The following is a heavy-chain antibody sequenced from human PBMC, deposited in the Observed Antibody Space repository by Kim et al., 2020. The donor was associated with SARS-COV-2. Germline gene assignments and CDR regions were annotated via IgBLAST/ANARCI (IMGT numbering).Heavy chain of an antibody. CDR1: GFTFSSYG. Sequence: GGSLRLSCAASGFTFSSYGMHWVRQAPGKGLEWVAVIWYDGSNKYYADSVKGRFTISRDNSKNTLYLQMNSLRAEDTAVYYCARDLDLDSWIIDYWGQGTLVTVSS. CDR2: IWYDGSNK. CDR3: ARDLDLDSWIIDY. D-gene: IGHD6-13*01. J-gene: IGHJ4*02. V-gene: IGHV3-33*08.